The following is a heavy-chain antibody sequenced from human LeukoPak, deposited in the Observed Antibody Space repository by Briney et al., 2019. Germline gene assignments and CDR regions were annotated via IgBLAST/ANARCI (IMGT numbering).Heavy chain of an antibody. Sequence: GGSLRLSCAASGFTFDDYAMHWVRQAPGKGLEWVSGISWNSGSIGYADSVKGRFTISRDNAKNSLYLQMNSLRAEDTAVYYCAKEAEPASWSTGYYFDYWGQGTLVTVSS. CDR2: ISWNSGSI. D-gene: IGHD3-9*01. CDR1: GFTFDDYA. J-gene: IGHJ4*02. V-gene: IGHV3-9*01. CDR3: AKEAEPASWSTGYYFDY.